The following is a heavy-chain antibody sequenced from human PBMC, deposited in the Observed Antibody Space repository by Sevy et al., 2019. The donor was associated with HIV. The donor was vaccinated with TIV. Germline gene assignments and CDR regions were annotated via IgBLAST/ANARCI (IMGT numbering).Heavy chain of an antibody. CDR3: AAWNQATGTDY. D-gene: IGHD1-1*01. J-gene: IGHJ4*02. Sequence: GSLRLSCAASGFMFSRYWMHWVRQAPGKGLVWVSRINGDESITTYADSVKGRFTISRDNAKNTLYLQMNSLRAEDTAVYYCAAWNQATGTDYWGRGTLVTVSS. CDR1: GFMFSRYW. V-gene: IGHV3-74*03. CDR2: INGDESIT.